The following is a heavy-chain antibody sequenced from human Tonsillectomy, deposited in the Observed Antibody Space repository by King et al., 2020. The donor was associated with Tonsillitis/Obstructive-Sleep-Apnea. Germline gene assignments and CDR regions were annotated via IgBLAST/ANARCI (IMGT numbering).Heavy chain of an antibody. J-gene: IGHJ4*02. CDR3: TTDKYSSSPPRDY. V-gene: IGHV3-15*01. D-gene: IGHD6-6*01. CDR1: GFSFSNAW. Sequence: QLVQSGGGLVKPGGSLRLSCAASGFSFSNAWMSGVRQAPGKGLEWVGRIKSKTDGGKTDYAAPVKGRFTISRDDSKNTLYLQMNSLKTEDTAVYYCTTDKYSSSPPRDYWGQGTLAT. CDR2: IKSKTDGGKT.